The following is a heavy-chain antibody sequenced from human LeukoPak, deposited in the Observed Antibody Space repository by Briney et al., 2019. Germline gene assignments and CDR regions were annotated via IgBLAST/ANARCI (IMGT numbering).Heavy chain of an antibody. D-gene: IGHD3-22*01. Sequence: GGSLRLSCAASGFTFSSYGMHWVRQAPGKGLEWVAFIRYDRRNQYYADSVKGRFTISRDNSKNTLYLQMNSLRAEDTAVYCCAKDYSDSSGYFRVPHVFDFWGQGTLVTVSS. CDR3: AKDYSDSSGYFRVPHVFDF. CDR2: IRYDRRNQ. J-gene: IGHJ4*02. V-gene: IGHV3-30*02. CDR1: GFTFSSYG.